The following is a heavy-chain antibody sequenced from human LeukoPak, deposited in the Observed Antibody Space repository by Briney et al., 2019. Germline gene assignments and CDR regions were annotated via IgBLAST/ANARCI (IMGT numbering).Heavy chain of an antibody. CDR1: GGSISSYY. D-gene: IGHD5-18*01. Sequence: SETLSLTCTVSGGSISSYYWSWIRQPPGKGLEWIGYIYYSGSTNYNPSLKSRVTTSVDTSKNQFSLKLSSVTAADTAVYYCARIAGYNYGYNYFDSWGQGTLVTVSS. CDR2: IYYSGST. V-gene: IGHV4-59*01. J-gene: IGHJ4*02. CDR3: ARIAGYNYGYNYFDS.